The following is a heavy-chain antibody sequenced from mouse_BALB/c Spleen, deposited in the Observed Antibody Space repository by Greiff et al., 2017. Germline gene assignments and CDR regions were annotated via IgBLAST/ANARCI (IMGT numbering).Heavy chain of an antibody. CDR1: GYTFTDYN. CDR3: ATYSNYYFDY. J-gene: IGHJ2*01. Sequence: EVQLQQSGPELVKPGASVKISCKASGYTFTDYNMHWVKQSHGKSLEWIGYIYPYNGGTGYNQKFKSKVTLTVDNSSSTAYMELRSLTSEDSAVYYCATYSNYYFDYWGQGTTLTVSS. D-gene: IGHD2-5*01. V-gene: IGHV1S29*02. CDR2: IYPYNGGT.